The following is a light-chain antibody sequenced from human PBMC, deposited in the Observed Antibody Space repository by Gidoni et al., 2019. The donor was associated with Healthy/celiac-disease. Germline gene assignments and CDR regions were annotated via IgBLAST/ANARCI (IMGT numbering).Light chain of an antibody. CDR2: GAS. Sequence: EIVFTQSPGTLSLSPGERAAISCRASQRVSSSYLAWYQQKPGKAPRLLIYGASSRATGIPDRFSGSGSGTDFTLTISRLEPEDFAVYYCQQYGSSPRTFXXXTKLEIK. CDR3: QQYGSSPRT. CDR1: QRVSSSY. V-gene: IGKV3-20*01. J-gene: IGKJ2*01.